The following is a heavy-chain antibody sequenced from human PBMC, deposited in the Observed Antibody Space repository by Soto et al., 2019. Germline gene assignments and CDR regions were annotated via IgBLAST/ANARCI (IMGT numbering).Heavy chain of an antibody. Sequence: ASVKVSCKASGYTFTSYGISWVRQAPGQGLEWMGWISAYNGNTNYAQKLQGRVTMTTDTSTSTAYMELRSLRSDDTAVYYCARELAVAGPSGYYYGMDVWGQGTKVTVSS. CDR3: ARELAVAGPSGYYYGMDV. D-gene: IGHD6-19*01. J-gene: IGHJ6*02. CDR2: ISAYNGNT. CDR1: GYTFTSYG. V-gene: IGHV1-18*04.